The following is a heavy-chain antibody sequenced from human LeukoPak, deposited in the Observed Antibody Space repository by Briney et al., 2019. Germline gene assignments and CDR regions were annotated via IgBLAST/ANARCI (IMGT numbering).Heavy chain of an antibody. Sequence: GGSLRLSCAASGFTFDDYGMSWVRQAPGKGLEWVSGINWNGGSTGYADSVKGRFTISRDNAKNSLYLQMNSLRAEDTALYYCARGRTGSYREGFDYWGQGTLVTVSS. D-gene: IGHD1-26*01. CDR2: INWNGGST. CDR3: ARGRTGSYREGFDY. J-gene: IGHJ4*02. V-gene: IGHV3-20*04. CDR1: GFTFDDYG.